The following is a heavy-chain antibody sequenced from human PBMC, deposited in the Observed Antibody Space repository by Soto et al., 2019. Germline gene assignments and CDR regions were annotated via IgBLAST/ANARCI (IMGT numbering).Heavy chain of an antibody. CDR3: ASYCSGGSCYSNWFDP. Sequence: ASVKVSCKASGGTFSSYAISWVRQAPGQGLEWMGGIIPIFGTANYAQKFQGRVTITADKSTSTAYMELSSLRSEDTAVYYCASYCSGGSCYSNWFDPWGQGTLGTVS. J-gene: IGHJ5*02. V-gene: IGHV1-69*06. D-gene: IGHD2-15*01. CDR2: IIPIFGTA. CDR1: GGTFSSYA.